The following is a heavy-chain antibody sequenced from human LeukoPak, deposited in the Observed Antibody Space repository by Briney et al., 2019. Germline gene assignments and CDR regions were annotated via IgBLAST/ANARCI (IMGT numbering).Heavy chain of an antibody. J-gene: IGHJ4*02. CDR1: GFTFDDYA. Sequence: GGSLRLSCAASGFTFDDYAMHWVRQAPGKGLEWVSGISWNSGSIGYADSVKGRFTISRDNAKNSLYLQMNSLRAEDTAVYYCAREGQESYYFDYWGQGTLVTVSS. CDR2: ISWNSGSI. V-gene: IGHV3-9*01. CDR3: AREGQESYYFDY. D-gene: IGHD3-10*01.